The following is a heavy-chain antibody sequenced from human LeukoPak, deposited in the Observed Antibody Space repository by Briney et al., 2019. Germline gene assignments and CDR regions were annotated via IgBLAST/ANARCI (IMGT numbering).Heavy chain of an antibody. CDR1: GFTFDDYA. Sequence: PGGSLRLSCAASGFTFDDYAMHWVRQAPGKGLEWVSGISWNSGSIGYADSVKGRFTISRDNAKNSLYLQMNSLRAEDTALYYFQKVFLVIIPGAKTGFNNWGKETWSPSPQ. V-gene: IGHV3-9*01. D-gene: IGHD2/OR15-2a*01. CDR3: QKVFLVIIPGAKTGFNN. J-gene: IGHJ4*01. CDR2: ISWNSGSI.